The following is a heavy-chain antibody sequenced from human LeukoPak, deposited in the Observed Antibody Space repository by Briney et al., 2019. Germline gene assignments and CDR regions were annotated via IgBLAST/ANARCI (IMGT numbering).Heavy chain of an antibody. CDR2: INPNSGDT. V-gene: IGHV1-2*02. J-gene: IGHJ3*02. D-gene: IGHD2-2*02. CDR3: ARVGSGKDIVVVPAAIRGAFDI. Sequence: ASVKVSCKASGYTFTGYYVHWVRQAPGQGLEWIGWINPNSGDTNYAQKFQGRVTITADESTSTAYMELSSLRSEDTAVYYCARVGSGKDIVVVPAAIRGAFDIWGQGTMVTVSS. CDR1: GYTFTGYY.